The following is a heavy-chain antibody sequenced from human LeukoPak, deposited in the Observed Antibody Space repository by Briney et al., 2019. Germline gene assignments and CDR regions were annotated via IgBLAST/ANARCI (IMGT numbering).Heavy chain of an antibody. CDR2: ISGDGGST. D-gene: IGHD6-19*01. J-gene: IGHJ6*02. CDR1: GFTFDDYA. CDR3: AKDISYSSGWYKASRLTGGYYYYGMDV. V-gene: IGHV3-43*02. Sequence: GGSLRLSCAASGFTFDDYAMHWVRQAPGKGLEWVSLISGDGGSTYYADSVKGRFTISRDNSKNSLYLQMNSLRTEDTALYYCAKDISYSSGWYKASRLTGGYYYYGMDVWGQGTTVTVSS.